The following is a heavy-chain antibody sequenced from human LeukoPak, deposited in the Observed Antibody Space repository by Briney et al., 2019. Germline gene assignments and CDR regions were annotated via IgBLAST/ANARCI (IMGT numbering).Heavy chain of an antibody. CDR1: GGSISSYY. CDR2: IYYSGST. Sequence: SETLSLTCTVSGGSISSYYWSWIRQPPGKGLEWMGYIYYSGSTNYNPSLKSRVTIAVDTSKNQFSLKLSSVTAADTAVYYCARRSRGYSYGNGLYYYGMDVWGQGTTVTVSS. J-gene: IGHJ6*02. D-gene: IGHD5-18*01. V-gene: IGHV4-59*08. CDR3: ARRSRGYSYGNGLYYYGMDV.